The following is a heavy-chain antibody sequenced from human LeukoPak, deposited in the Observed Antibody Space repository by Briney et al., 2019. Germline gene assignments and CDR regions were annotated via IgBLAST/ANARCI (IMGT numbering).Heavy chain of an antibody. CDR3: ARETSSGWYRIDY. D-gene: IGHD6-19*01. Sequence: PSETLSLTCAVYRGSFSGYYWSWIRQPPGKGLEWIGEINHSGSTNYNPSLKSRVTISVDTSKNQFSLKLSSVTAADTAVYYCARETSSGWYRIDYWGQGTLVTVSS. CDR2: INHSGST. CDR1: RGSFSGYY. J-gene: IGHJ4*02. V-gene: IGHV4-34*01.